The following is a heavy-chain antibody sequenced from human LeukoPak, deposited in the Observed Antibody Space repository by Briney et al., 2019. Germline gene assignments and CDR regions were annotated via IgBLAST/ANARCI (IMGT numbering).Heavy chain of an antibody. D-gene: IGHD3-22*01. CDR2: LWYDGSNK. CDR3: TRGYYDSSGCIDY. CDR1: GFTFSSQR. J-gene: IGHJ4*02. Sequence: PGGPLRLSCTASGFTFSSQRMHWVRQAPGKGLEGVADLWYDGSNKYYTDSVKGRVTISRDNSKMSLYLKMISLRAKDTAVYDSTRGYYDSSGCIDYWGQGTLVTVSS. V-gene: IGHV3-33*01.